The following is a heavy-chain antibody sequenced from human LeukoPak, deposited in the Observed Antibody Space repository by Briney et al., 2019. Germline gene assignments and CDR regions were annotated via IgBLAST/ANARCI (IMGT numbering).Heavy chain of an antibody. Sequence: SETLSLTCAVYGGSFSGYYWSWIRQPPGKGLEWIGEINHSGSTNYNPSLKSRVTISVDTSKNQFSLKLSSVTAADTAVYYCARGARDCSGGSWYSGFLVSYYYYGMDVWGQGTTVTVSS. D-gene: IGHD2-15*01. CDR1: GGSFSGYY. J-gene: IGHJ6*02. CDR2: INHSGST. CDR3: ARGARDCSGGSWYSGFLVSYYYYGMDV. V-gene: IGHV4-34*01.